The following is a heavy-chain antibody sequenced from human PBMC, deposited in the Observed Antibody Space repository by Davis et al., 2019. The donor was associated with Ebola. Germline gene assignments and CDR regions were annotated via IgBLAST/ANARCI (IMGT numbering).Heavy chain of an antibody. Sequence: GESLKISCAASGFTFSYAWMGWVRQAPGKGLEWVGRIKSKSAGGTTDHAPPVRGRFIISRDESRNTLYLQMTSLRTEDTAVYFCTTDRGIAVRPLFDCWGQGTLVTVSS. CDR3: TTDRGIAVRPLFDC. D-gene: IGHD6-19*01. CDR2: IKSKSAGGTT. J-gene: IGHJ4*02. V-gene: IGHV3-15*05. CDR1: GFTFSYAW.